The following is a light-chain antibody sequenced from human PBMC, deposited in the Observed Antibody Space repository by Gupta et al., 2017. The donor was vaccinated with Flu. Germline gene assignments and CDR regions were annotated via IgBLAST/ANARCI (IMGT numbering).Light chain of an antibody. CDR1: KLGVKY. V-gene: IGLV3-1*01. CDR3: QAWDSNTYV. J-gene: IGLJ1*01. Sequence: CSGDKLGVKYFAWNQQKPGQSPVLVIYNDGRRPAGIPERFSASNSGNTGTLTIRGTQAMDEADYYCQAWDSNTYVFGSGTKVSVL. CDR2: NDG.